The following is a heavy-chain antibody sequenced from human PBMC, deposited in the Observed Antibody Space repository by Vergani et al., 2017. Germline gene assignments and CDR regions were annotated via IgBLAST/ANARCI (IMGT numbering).Heavy chain of an antibody. CDR1: GYSISSGYY. V-gene: IGHV4-38-2*01. J-gene: IGHJ4*02. CDR2: IYRTGRT. CDR3: ARRSGIVYDIFSGTQYFFDF. D-gene: IGHD3-9*01. Sequence: QVQLQESGPGLVKPSETLSLTCGVSGYSISSGYYWGWIRQPPGKGLEWIGSIYRTGRTHFNPSLKSRVTISVDTSNNHFSLRLNSLTAADTAVYYCARRSGIVYDIFSGTQYFFDFWGQGTLVTVSS.